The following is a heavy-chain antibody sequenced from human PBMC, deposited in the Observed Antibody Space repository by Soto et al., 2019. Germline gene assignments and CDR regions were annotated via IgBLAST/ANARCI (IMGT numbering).Heavy chain of an antibody. CDR3: ARVVVPVYTYDFWSGYSNWFDT. V-gene: IGHV1-18*01. D-gene: IGHD3-3*01. J-gene: IGHJ5*02. Sequence: ASVKVSCKASGYTFTSYVLSWVRQAPGQGLEWMGWISAYNGNTNYAQKLQGIVIMTTDTSTSKAYMELRSLISDHTAVYFCARVVVPVYTYDFWSGYSNWFDTWGQGTLVTASS. CDR1: GYTFTSYV. CDR2: ISAYNGNT.